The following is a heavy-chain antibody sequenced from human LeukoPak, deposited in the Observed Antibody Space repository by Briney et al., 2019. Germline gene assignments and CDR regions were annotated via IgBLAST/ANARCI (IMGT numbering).Heavy chain of an antibody. D-gene: IGHD3-10*01. J-gene: IGHJ4*02. CDR3: VRVGGYYFDY. CDR2: INSFKRST. CDR1: GSTFSSYW. V-gene: IGHV3-74*01. Sequence: GDPLTPPCPPPGSTFSSYWMHWVRQAPALGLIGVPRINSFKRSTTSTDSVKSRFTSSRDNAKSTLHLQNNSLRAEDTAVYYCVRVGGYYFDYWGQGTLVTVSS.